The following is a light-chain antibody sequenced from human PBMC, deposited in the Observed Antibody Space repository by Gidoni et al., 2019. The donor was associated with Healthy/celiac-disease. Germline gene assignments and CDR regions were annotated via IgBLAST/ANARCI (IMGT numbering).Light chain of an antibody. CDR1: QSISSY. J-gene: IGKJ2*01. CDR3: QQSYSMYT. Sequence: DIQMTQSPSSLSASVGDRVTIPCRASQSISSYLNWYRQKPGKAPKLLIYAASSLQSGVPSRVSGSGSGTDFTLTISSRQPEDFATYYCQQSYSMYTFGQGTKLEIK. CDR2: AAS. V-gene: IGKV1-39*01.